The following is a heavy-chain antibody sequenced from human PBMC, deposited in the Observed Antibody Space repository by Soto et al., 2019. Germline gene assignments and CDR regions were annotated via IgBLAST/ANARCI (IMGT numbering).Heavy chain of an antibody. CDR2: IWYDGSNK. V-gene: IGHV3-33*01. Sequence: QVQLVESGGGVVQPGRSLRLSCAASGFTFSSYGMHWVRQAPGKGLEWVAVIWYDGSNKYYADSVKGRFTISRDNSKNTMYLQMNSLTVEDTAVDYRARQTMVRGDSNSYYGMAVRGQGTTVTVS. J-gene: IGHJ6*02. CDR1: GFTFSSYG. CDR3: ARQTMVRGDSNSYYGMAV. D-gene: IGHD3-10*01.